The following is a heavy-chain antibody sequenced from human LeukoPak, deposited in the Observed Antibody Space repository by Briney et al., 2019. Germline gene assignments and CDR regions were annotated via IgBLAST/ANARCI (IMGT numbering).Heavy chain of an antibody. V-gene: IGHV4-30-4*01. J-gene: IGHJ4*02. Sequence: PSGTLSLTCAVSGGSISNSNWWSWIRQPPGKGLEWIGYISYSGNTYYNPSLKSRVTISVDTSKNQFSLKLSSVTVADTAVYYCARDRKYGSESLRRLDYWGQGTLVTVSS. CDR2: ISYSGNT. CDR3: ARDRKYGSESLRRLDY. D-gene: IGHD3-10*01. CDR1: GGSISNSNW.